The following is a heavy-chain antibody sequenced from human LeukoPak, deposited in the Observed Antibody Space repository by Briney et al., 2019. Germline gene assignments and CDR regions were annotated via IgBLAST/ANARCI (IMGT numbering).Heavy chain of an antibody. J-gene: IGHJ3*02. CDR2: ISGSGRST. CDR3: AKDRYWSGSGNDAFDI. CDR1: GDSITTGNYY. V-gene: IGHV3-23*01. Sequence: PSQTLSLTCTVSGDSITTGNYYWSWVRQPAGKGLEWVSSISGSGRSTYYADSVKGRFTISRDNSKNTLYLQMSSLRGEDTAVYYCAKDRYWSGSGNDAFDIWGQGTMVIVSS. D-gene: IGHD3-10*01.